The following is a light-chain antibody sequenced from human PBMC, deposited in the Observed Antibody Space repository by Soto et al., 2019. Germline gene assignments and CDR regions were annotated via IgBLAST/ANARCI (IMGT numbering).Light chain of an antibody. V-gene: IGLV2-14*03. Sequence: QSALTQPASVSGPPGQSISISCAGTSSGVCDYNYGSWYQQHPGKAPKLLIYDVSNRPSGVSNRFSGSKSGNTASLTISGIPAEDEADYYCSSYSTITTPFVFGTGTKLTVL. CDR2: DVS. CDR3: SSYSTITTPFV. J-gene: IGLJ1*01. CDR1: SSGVCDYNY.